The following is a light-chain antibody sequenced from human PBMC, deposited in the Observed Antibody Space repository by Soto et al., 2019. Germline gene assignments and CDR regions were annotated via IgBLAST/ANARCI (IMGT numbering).Light chain of an antibody. CDR2: EVT. CDR3: SSYTSSSTTYV. Sequence: QSALTQPASVSGSPGQSISISCTGTSSDVGGYNYVSWYQQHPGQVPRLMIYEVTNRPSGVSNRFSGSKSGNTASLTISGLQAEDEADYYCSSYTSSSTTYVFGTGTKLTVL. J-gene: IGLJ1*01. CDR1: SSDVGGYNY. V-gene: IGLV2-14*01.